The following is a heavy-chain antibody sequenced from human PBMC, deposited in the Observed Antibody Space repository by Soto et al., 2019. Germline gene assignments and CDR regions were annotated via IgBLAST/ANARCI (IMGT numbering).Heavy chain of an antibody. V-gene: IGHV4-30-2*06. CDR1: GGARTDGGDS. Sequence: SETLSLTCSVAGGARTDGGDSWSWIRQSPGKGLEWLGYILHLESCYYNPSFYSRLSLSIDRTRNPFSLGPGSVTCEDKDGYYCARGGGYISSAFRGQGIPVTVSS. CDR2: ILHLESC. J-gene: IGHJ4*02. D-gene: IGHD2-15*01. CDR3: ARGGGYISSAF.